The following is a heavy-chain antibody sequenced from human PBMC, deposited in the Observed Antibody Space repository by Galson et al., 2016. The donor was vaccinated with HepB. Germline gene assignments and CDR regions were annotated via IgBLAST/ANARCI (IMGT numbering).Heavy chain of an antibody. J-gene: IGHJ6*02. CDR2: IWYDGSNK. CDR1: GFTFSSYW. CDR3: ARDRDTILSYYGMDV. D-gene: IGHD3-9*01. Sequence: SLRLSCAASGFTFSSYWMYWVRQAPGKRLEWVAVIWYDGSNKYYADSVKGRFTISRDNSKNTLYLQMNSLRAEDTAVYYCARDRDTILSYYGMDVWGQGTTVTVSS. V-gene: IGHV3-33*07.